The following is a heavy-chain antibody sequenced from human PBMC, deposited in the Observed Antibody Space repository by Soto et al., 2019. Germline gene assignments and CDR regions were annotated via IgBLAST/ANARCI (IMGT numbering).Heavy chain of an antibody. CDR1: GGSISSSSYY. J-gene: IGHJ4*02. Sequence: SETLSLTCTVSGGSISSSSYYWGWIRQPPGKGLEWIGSIYYSGSTYYNPSLKSRVTISVDTSKNQFSLKLSSVTAADTAVYYCARHAAARRLLGFDYWGQGTLVPSPQ. V-gene: IGHV4-39*01. CDR2: IYYSGST. D-gene: IGHD6-6*01. CDR3: ARHAAARRLLGFDY.